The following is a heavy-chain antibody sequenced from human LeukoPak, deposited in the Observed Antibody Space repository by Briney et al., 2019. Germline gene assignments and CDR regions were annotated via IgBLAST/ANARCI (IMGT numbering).Heavy chain of an antibody. CDR3: ARLRAYKTTHQFYFDY. V-gene: IGHV4-59*08. D-gene: IGHD3-16*01. Sequence: PSETLSLTCTVSGGSISPYYWAWFRQPPGQGLKYIVDIYHTVTTSYSPSLQSRVTISLDTSQNQFSLRLSSVTAADAAIYYCARLRAYKTTHQFYFDYWGQGTLVTVSS. CDR2: IYHTVTT. CDR1: GGSISPYY. J-gene: IGHJ4*02.